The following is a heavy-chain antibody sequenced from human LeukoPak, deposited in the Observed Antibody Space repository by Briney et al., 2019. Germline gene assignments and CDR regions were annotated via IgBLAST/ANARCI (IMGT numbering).Heavy chain of an antibody. CDR1: GGSFSGYY. V-gene: IGHV4-34*01. CDR2: INHSGST. Sequence: SETLSLTCAVYGGSFSGYYWSWIRQPPGKGLEWIGEINHSGSTYYNPSLKSRVTISVDTSKNQFSLKLSSVTAADTAVYYCARESDFRVSNWFDPWGQGTLVTVSS. CDR3: ARESDFRVSNWFDP. J-gene: IGHJ5*02. D-gene: IGHD3-3*01.